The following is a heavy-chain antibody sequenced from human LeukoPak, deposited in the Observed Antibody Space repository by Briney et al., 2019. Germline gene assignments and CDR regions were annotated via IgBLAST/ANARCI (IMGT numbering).Heavy chain of an antibody. D-gene: IGHD1-14*01. Sequence: MAGGSLRLSCAASGFTSSTSSMNWVRQAPEKGLEWVSSISGSGDYIYYADSLKGRFTISRDNTENSLYLQMSSLRAEDTAVYYCAREISGEGFDYWGQGTLVTVSS. CDR3: AREISGEGFDY. CDR1: GFTSSTSS. J-gene: IGHJ4*02. V-gene: IGHV3-21*01. CDR2: ISGSGDYI.